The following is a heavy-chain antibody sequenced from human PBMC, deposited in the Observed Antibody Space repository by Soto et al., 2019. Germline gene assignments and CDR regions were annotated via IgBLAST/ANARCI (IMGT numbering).Heavy chain of an antibody. Sequence: PVGSLRLSCAVSGFTFNSYAMTWVRQPPGKGLEWVSSISGSGDVIYYADSVKGRFTISRDNSKITLYLQLNSLRAEDTGIYYCAKYRSTSSGAEGFDYWGQGALVTVSS. V-gene: IGHV3-23*01. D-gene: IGHD2-2*01. J-gene: IGHJ4*02. CDR2: ISGSGDVI. CDR3: AKYRSTSSGAEGFDY. CDR1: GFTFNSYA.